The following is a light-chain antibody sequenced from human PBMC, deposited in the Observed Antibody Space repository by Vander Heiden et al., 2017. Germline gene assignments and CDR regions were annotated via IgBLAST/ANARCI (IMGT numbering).Light chain of an antibody. Sequence: QSVLTQPPSASGTPGQRVTFSCSGSNSNIGGNSVNWYQQLPGTAPTLLIYTNSQRPSGVPDRFSGSKSGTSASLAVSGLQSEDEAHYYCATWDDSQNALVFGGGTKLTVL. J-gene: IGLJ2*01. CDR2: TNS. CDR1: NSNIGGNS. CDR3: ATWDDSQNALV. V-gene: IGLV1-44*01.